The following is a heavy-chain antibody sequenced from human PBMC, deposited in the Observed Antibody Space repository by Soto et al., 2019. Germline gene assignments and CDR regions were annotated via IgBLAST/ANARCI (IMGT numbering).Heavy chain of an antibody. J-gene: IGHJ4*02. CDR2: ISASGGST. Sequence: GSLRLSCSASGFIFSSNVFHWVRQAPGKGLEYVSAISASGGSTYYSDSVKGRFTISRDDSKNTAYLQMDSLKTEDTAVYYCTERGKYDNRVFDYWSQGTLVTVS. D-gene: IGHD3-22*01. V-gene: IGHV3-64*04. CDR1: GFIFSSNV. CDR3: TERGKYDNRVFDY.